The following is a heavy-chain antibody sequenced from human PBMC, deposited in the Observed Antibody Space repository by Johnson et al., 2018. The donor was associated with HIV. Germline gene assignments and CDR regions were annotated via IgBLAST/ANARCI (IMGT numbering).Heavy chain of an antibody. V-gene: IGHV3-30*14. D-gene: IGHD1-26*01. CDR1: GVTFSSHA. CDR2: ISYDGSNK. CDR3: AKDLFTEREDDVFDV. J-gene: IGHJ3*01. Sequence: QVQLVESGGGVVQPGRSLRLSCAASGVTFSSHAMHWVRQAPGKGLDWVTVISYDGSNKYYADSVKGRFTISRDNSKNTLYLQMNSLRAEDTAVYYCAKDLFTEREDDVFDVWGQGTMVTVSS.